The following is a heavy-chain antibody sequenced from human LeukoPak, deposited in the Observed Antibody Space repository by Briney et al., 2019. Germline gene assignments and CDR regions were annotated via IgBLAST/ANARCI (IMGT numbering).Heavy chain of an antibody. D-gene: IGHD5-24*01. CDR1: GFIFSSYS. Sequence: GGSLRLSCAASGFIFSSYSMNWVRQAPGKGLEWVAHIKQDGSVTSYVDSVKGRFTISRDNVENLLFLQMNSLRVEDTAIYYCAIGIQLPNWGQGTLVTVSS. V-gene: IGHV3-7*01. CDR2: IKQDGSVT. J-gene: IGHJ1*01. CDR3: AIGIQLPN.